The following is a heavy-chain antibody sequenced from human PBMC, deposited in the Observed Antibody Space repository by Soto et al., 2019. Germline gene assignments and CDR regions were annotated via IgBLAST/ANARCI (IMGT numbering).Heavy chain of an antibody. CDR1: GFTFSSYG. J-gene: IGHJ4*02. CDR2: ISYDGSNK. V-gene: IGHV3-30*18. Sequence: QVQLVESGGGVVQPGRSLRLSCAASGFTFSSYGMHWVRQAPGKGLEWVAVISYDGSNKYYADSVKCRFTISRDNSKNTLYLQMNRLRAEDTAVYYCAKPQEGIVLEWAFDYWGPGTLVTVAS. CDR3: AKPQEGIVLEWAFDY. D-gene: IGHD3-3*01.